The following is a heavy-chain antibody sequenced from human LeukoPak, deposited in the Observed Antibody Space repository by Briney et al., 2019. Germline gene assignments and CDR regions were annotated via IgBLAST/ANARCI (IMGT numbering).Heavy chain of an antibody. V-gene: IGHV4-34*01. CDR3: ARDRWLQSRRGNFDY. J-gene: IGHJ4*02. CDR1: GGSFSGYY. Sequence: SETLSLTCAVYGGSFSGYYWSWLRQPPGKGLEGIGEINHSGSTNYNPSLKSGVTISVDTSKNQFSLQLSSGTAADTAVYYCARDRWLQSRRGNFDYWGQGTLVTVSS. D-gene: IGHD5-24*01. CDR2: INHSGST.